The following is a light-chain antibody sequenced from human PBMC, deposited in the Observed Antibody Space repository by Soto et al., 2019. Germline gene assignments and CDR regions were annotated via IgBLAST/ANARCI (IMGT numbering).Light chain of an antibody. CDR1: RSDIGAYNF. CDR3: ASWTTSTTMI. V-gene: IGLV2-14*03. CDR2: DVN. J-gene: IGLJ2*01. Sequence: QSALTQPASVSGSPGQSITISCTGTRSDIGAYNFVYWYQQHPGEVPKLILYDVNVRPSGVSHRFSGSKSGNTASLTISVRQAEDEADYYCASWTTSTTMIFGGGTQLTVL.